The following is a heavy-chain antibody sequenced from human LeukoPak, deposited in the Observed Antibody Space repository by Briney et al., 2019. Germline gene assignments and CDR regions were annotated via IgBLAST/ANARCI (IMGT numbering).Heavy chain of an antibody. D-gene: IGHD1-26*01. J-gene: IGHJ5*02. CDR1: GYTFTSYY. CDR2: INPSGGST. Sequence: ASVKVSCKASGYTFTSYYMHWVRQAPGQGLEWMGIINPSGGSTSYAQKFQGRVTMTRDTSMSTVYMELSSLRSEDTAVYYCARDRGIVGVLTGWFDPWGQGTLVTVSS. CDR3: ARDRGIVGVLTGWFDP. V-gene: IGHV1-46*01.